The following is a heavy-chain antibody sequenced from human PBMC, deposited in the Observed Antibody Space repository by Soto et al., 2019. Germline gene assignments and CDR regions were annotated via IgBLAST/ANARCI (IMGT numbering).Heavy chain of an antibody. D-gene: IGHD3-22*01. CDR1: GGSISSSSYY. V-gene: IGHV4-39*01. CDR2: IYYSGTT. J-gene: IGHJ4*02. Sequence: SETLSLTCTVSGGSISSSSYYWGWIRQPPGKGLEWIGSIYYSGTTYYNPSLKSRVTISVDTSKNQFSLKLSSVTAADTAVYYCARAPSDNYDSSGYYFFDYWRQGTLVTVSS. CDR3: ARAPSDNYDSSGYYFFDY.